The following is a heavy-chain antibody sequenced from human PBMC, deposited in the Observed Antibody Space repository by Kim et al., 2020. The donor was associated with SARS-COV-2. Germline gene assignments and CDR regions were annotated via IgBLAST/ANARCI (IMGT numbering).Heavy chain of an antibody. CDR3: SSMTTEDHGHFQH. D-gene: IGHD1-1*01. CDR1: GYSFTEHS. CDR2: INTYTGKP. J-gene: IGHJ1*01. V-gene: IGHV7-4-1*02. Sequence: ASVKVSCKASGYSFTEHSMNWVRRAPGQRLQWMGWINTYTGKPTYVQGFTGRFVFSLDTSVSTAYLQISGLKAEDTAVYYCSSMTTEDHGHFQHWGQGTLVTVSS.